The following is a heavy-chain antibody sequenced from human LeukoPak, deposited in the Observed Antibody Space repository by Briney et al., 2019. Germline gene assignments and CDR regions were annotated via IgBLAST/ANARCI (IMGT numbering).Heavy chain of an antibody. V-gene: IGHV4-31*03. J-gene: IGHJ6*02. CDR3: ARVSAATLDYYGMDV. CDR2: IHYSGST. D-gene: IGHD2-15*01. Sequence: PSETLSLTCTVSGGSISSGGYYWSWIRQHPGKGLEWIGYIHYSGSTYYNPSLKSRVTISVDTSKNQFSLKLSSVTAADTAVYYCARVSAATLDYYGMDVWGQGTTVTVSS. CDR1: GGSISSGGYY.